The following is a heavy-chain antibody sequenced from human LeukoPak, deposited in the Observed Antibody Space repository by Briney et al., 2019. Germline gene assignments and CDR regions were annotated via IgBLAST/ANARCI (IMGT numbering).Heavy chain of an antibody. J-gene: IGHJ4*02. D-gene: IGHD3-22*01. Sequence: ASVKVSCKASGYTFTNYNINWVRQAPGQGLEWMGWISAYNGNTNYAQKYQGRVTMTTDTSTSTAYMEPRSLRSDDTAVYYCARDLKTYYYDSSGYYSLGYWGQGTLVTVSS. CDR1: GYTFTNYN. V-gene: IGHV1-18*01. CDR2: ISAYNGNT. CDR3: ARDLKTYYYDSSGYYSLGY.